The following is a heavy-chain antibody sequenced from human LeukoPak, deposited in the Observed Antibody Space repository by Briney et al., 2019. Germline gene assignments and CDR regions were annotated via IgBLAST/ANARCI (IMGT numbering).Heavy chain of an antibody. Sequence: PGRSLRLSCAASGFTFSSYGMHWVRQAPGKGLEWVSGFGHNGGISYSDSVKGRFTISRDNSKNTLFLQMNSLRADDTAVYFCAKQAGWGGYFSFLPFDFWGRGTLVTVSS. J-gene: IGHJ4*02. D-gene: IGHD3-3*01. CDR1: GFTFSSYG. V-gene: IGHV3-23*01. CDR3: AKQAGWGGYFSFLPFDF. CDR2: FGHNGGIS.